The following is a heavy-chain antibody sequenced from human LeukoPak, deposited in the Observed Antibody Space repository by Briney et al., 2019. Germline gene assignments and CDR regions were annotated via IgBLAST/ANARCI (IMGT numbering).Heavy chain of an antibody. D-gene: IGHD6-13*01. CDR2: IYYSGST. CDR3: ARGSDSSSFGWFDP. V-gene: IGHV4-59*01. CDR1: GGSISSYY. Sequence: SETLSLTCTVSGGSISSYYWSWIRQPPGKGLEWIGYIYYSGSTNYNPSLKSRVTISVDTSKNRFSLKLSSVTAADTAVYYCARGSDSSSFGWFDPWGQGTLVTVSS. J-gene: IGHJ5*02.